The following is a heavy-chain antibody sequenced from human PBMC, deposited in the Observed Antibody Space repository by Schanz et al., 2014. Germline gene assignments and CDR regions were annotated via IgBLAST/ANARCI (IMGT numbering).Heavy chain of an antibody. Sequence: QVQLVQSGAEVKKPGASVKVSCKASGYTFVSYSMHWVRQAPGQGLEWMGMINPSGSSTTYAQKFHGRVTMTSNTAKSPVSMKLRSLRTKDTAVYYRASAPAAYCNDTAGLETAFDYWGQGTLVTVSA. CDR3: ASAPAAYCNDTAGLETAFDY. J-gene: IGHJ4*02. V-gene: IGHV1-46*03. CDR2: INPSGSST. CDR1: GYTFVSYS. D-gene: IGHD2-15*01.